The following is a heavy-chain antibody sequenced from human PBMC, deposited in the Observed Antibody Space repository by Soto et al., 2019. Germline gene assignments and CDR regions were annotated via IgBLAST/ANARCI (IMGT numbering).Heavy chain of an antibody. V-gene: IGHV3-21*01. Sequence: SVRGRFTISRDNPKNSVSLQMNSLREEDTAVYFCAREEGYCNGGPCYRGAFDFWGQGTIVTVSS. J-gene: IGHJ3*01. CDR3: AREEGYCNGGPCYRGAFDF. D-gene: IGHD2-15*01.